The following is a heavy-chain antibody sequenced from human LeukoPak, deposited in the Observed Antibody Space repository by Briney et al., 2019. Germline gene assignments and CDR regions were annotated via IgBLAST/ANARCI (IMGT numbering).Heavy chain of an antibody. Sequence: ASVKVSCKASGGTFSSYAISWVRQAPGQGLEWMGWISAYNGNTNYAQKLQGRVTMTTDTSTSTAYMELRSLRSDDTAVYYCARGLTYYYDSSGYLDYWGQGTLVTVSS. CDR3: ARGLTYYYDSSGYLDY. CDR1: GGTFSSYA. J-gene: IGHJ4*02. D-gene: IGHD3-22*01. CDR2: ISAYNGNT. V-gene: IGHV1-18*01.